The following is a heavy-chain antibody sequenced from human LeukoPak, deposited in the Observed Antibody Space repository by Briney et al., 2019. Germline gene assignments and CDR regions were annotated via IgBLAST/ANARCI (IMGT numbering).Heavy chain of an antibody. Sequence: ASVKVSCKASGYTFTGYYMHWVRQAPGQGLEWMGWINPNSGGTNYAQKFQGRVTLTRDTSIRTAYMELSRLRSDDTTVYYCARNFVGSTIFGVVISYYYGMDVWGQGTTVTVSS. J-gene: IGHJ6*02. CDR1: GYTFTGYY. D-gene: IGHD3-3*01. V-gene: IGHV1-2*02. CDR2: INPNSGGT. CDR3: ARNFVGSTIFGVVISYYYGMDV.